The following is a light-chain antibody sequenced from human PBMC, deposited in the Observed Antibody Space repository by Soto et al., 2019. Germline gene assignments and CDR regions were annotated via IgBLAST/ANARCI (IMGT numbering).Light chain of an antibody. V-gene: IGKV3-20*01. Sequence: EIVLTQSPGTLSLSPGERATLSCRASQSVSSSFLAWYQQRPGQAPRLLIFGASYRATGIPDRFSGSGSGTDFTLTISRLEPEDFAVYYCQRYGNSPPEYTFGPGTKVDSK. CDR1: QSVSSSF. CDR2: GAS. J-gene: IGKJ3*01. CDR3: QRYGNSPPEYT.